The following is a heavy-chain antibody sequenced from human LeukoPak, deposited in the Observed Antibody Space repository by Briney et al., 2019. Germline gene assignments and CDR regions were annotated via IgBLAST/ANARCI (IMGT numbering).Heavy chain of an antibody. CDR2: IQQDGRET. CDR1: GFTFTTYW. J-gene: IGHJ4*02. Sequence: GGSLRLSCAASGFTFTTYWMSWVRPAPGEGLEWVANIQQDGRETYYMDSVKGRFTISRDNAKNSLFLQKNSLRAEDTAVYYCARERTYSSAWSPLDYFDYWGQGTLVTVSS. D-gene: IGHD6-19*01. CDR3: ARERTYSSAWSPLDYFDY. V-gene: IGHV3-7*01.